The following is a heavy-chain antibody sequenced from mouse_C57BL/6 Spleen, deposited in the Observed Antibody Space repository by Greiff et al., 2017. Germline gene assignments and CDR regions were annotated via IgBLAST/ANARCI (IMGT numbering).Heavy chain of an antibody. CDR3: TWTTAQAPVDY. V-gene: IGHV1-64*01. CDR2: IHPNSGST. J-gene: IGHJ4*01. CDR1: GYTFTSYW. D-gene: IGHD3-2*02. Sequence: VQLQQPGAELVKPGASVKLSCKASGYTFTSYWMHWVKQRPGQGLEWIGMIHPNSGSTNYNEKFKSKATLTVDKSSSTAYMQLSRLTSEDSAVYYRTWTTAQAPVDYWGQGTSVTVST.